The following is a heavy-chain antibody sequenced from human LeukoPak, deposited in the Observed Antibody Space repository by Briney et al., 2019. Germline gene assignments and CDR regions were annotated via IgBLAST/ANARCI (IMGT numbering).Heavy chain of an antibody. D-gene: IGHD3-22*01. Sequence: SVKVSCKASGGTFSSYAISWVRQAPGQGLEWMGGIIPIFGTANYAQKFLGRVTITADESTSTAYMELSSLRSEDTAVYYCAVRYYDSSAKGVIDYWGQGTLVTVSS. CDR2: IIPIFGTA. J-gene: IGHJ4*02. CDR3: AVRYYDSSAKGVIDY. V-gene: IGHV1-69*13. CDR1: GGTFSSYA.